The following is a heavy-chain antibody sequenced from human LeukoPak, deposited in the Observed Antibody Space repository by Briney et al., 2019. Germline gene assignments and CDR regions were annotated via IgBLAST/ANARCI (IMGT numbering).Heavy chain of an antibody. V-gene: IGHV3-30*04. CDR3: ARGPIVGAKGY. D-gene: IGHD1-26*01. Sequence: PGGSLRLSCAASGLTFSSYAMHWVRQAPGKGLQWVAVISYDGSNKYYADSVKGRFTISRDNSKNTLYLQMNSLRAEDTAVYYCARGPIVGAKGYWGQGTLVTVSS. CDR2: ISYDGSNK. J-gene: IGHJ4*02. CDR1: GLTFSSYA.